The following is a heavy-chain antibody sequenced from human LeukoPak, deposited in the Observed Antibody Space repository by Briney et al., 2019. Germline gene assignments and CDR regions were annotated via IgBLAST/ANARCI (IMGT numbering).Heavy chain of an antibody. CDR3: ARRGIVATITY. J-gene: IGHJ4*02. D-gene: IGHD5-12*01. CDR1: GGSISSGSYY. CDR2: INHSGST. Sequence: SETLSLTCTVSGGSISSGSYYWSWIRQPPGKGLEWIGEINHSGSTNYNPSLKSRVTISVDTSKNQFSLKLSSVTAADTAVYYCARRGIVATITYWGQGTLVTVSS. V-gene: IGHV4-39*07.